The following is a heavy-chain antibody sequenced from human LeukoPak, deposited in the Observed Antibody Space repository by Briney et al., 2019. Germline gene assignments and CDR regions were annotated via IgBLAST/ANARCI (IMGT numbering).Heavy chain of an antibody. CDR2: MNPNSGNT. J-gene: IGHJ6*02. Sequence: ASVKVSCKASGYTFTSYDINWVRQATGQGLEWMGWMNPNSGNTGYAQKFQGRVTMTRNTSISTAYMELSSLRSEDTAVYYCASSALSSGYYYDYYGMDVWGQGTTVTVSS. V-gene: IGHV1-8*01. CDR3: ASSALSSGYYYDYYGMDV. CDR1: GYTFTSYD. D-gene: IGHD3-22*01.